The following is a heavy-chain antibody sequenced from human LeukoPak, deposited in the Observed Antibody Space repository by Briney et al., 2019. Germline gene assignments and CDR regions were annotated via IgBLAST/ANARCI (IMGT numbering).Heavy chain of an antibody. Sequence: PSETLSLTCTLSGGSISRYYWSWIRQPPGKGLEWIGYIYYSGSTNYNPSLKSRVTISVDTSKNQFSLKLSSVTPADTAVYYCARCGSGPRHYYYYYMDVWGKGTTVTVSS. V-gene: IGHV4-59*01. CDR1: GGSISRYY. D-gene: IGHD6-19*01. CDR2: IYYSGST. J-gene: IGHJ6*03. CDR3: ARCGSGPRHYYYYYMDV.